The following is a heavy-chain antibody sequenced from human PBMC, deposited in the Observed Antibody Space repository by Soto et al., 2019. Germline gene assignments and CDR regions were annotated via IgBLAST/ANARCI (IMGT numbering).Heavy chain of an antibody. CDR1: GGTFSSYA. D-gene: IGHD3-22*01. J-gene: IGHJ5*02. Sequence: QVQVVQSGAEVKKPGSSVKVSCKASGGTFSSYAISWVRQAPGQGLEWMGGIIPIFGTANYAQKFQGRVTITADESTSTAYMELSSLRSEDTAVYYCASSAYYYDSSGYYNNNWFDPWGQGTQVTVSS. CDR2: IIPIFGTA. V-gene: IGHV1-69*01. CDR3: ASSAYYYDSSGYYNNNWFDP.